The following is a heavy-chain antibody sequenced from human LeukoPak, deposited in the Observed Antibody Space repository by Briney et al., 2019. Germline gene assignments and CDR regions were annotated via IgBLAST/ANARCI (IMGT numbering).Heavy chain of an antibody. CDR1: GGPISSYY. Sequence: SETLSLTCTVSGGPISSYYWSWIRQPPGKGLEGIGYIYYSGSTNDNPSLKSRVTISVDTSKNQFSLKLSSVTAADTAVYYCARGSLYYYDSSGYFDYWGQGTLVTVSS. J-gene: IGHJ4*02. V-gene: IGHV4-59*01. CDR3: ARGSLYYYDSSGYFDY. D-gene: IGHD3-22*01. CDR2: IYYSGST.